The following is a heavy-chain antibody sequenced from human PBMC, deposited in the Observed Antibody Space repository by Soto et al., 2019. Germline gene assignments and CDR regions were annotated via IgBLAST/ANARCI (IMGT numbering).Heavy chain of an antibody. V-gene: IGHV3-30*18. D-gene: IGHD3-22*01. CDR1: EFTFSNYG. Sequence: QPQLVESGGGVVQPGRSLRLSCATSEFTFSNYGMHWVRQAAGKGLEWVASISYDGTNKYYRESVKGRFTISRDNSKNTLDLQLTSLRVDDTAVYYRAKGPYYYDRSGTYYRADPLADSCGQGTLVTVST. J-gene: IGHJ5*01. CDR2: ISYDGTNK. CDR3: AKGPYYYDRSGTYYRADPLADS.